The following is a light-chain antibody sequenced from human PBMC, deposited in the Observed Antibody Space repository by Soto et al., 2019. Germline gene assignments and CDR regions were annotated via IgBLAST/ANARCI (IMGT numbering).Light chain of an antibody. CDR1: QSVTSSY. CDR2: GAS. V-gene: IGKV3-20*01. J-gene: IGKJ2*01. Sequence: EIVLTQSPGTLSLSPGERAILSCRASQSVTSSYLAWYQQTPGQAHRLLIYGASLRASGIPDRFSGGGSGTDFTLTISRLAPEDFAVYYWQQYARSPPTFGQGTKLEIK. CDR3: QQYARSPPT.